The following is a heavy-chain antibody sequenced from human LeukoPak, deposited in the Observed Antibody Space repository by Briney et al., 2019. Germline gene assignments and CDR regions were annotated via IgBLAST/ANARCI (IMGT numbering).Heavy chain of an antibody. D-gene: IGHD5-18*01. J-gene: IGHJ6*02. CDR1: GGSISSYY. Sequence: SETLSLTCTVSGGSISSYYWSWIRQPPGKGLEWIGFIYYSGSTNYNPSLKSRVTISLDTSKNQFSLKLSSVTAADTAMYYCARAKGYSYRYYYYGMDVWGPGTTVTVSS. CDR3: ARAKGYSYRYYYYGMDV. CDR2: IYYSGST. V-gene: IGHV4-59*01.